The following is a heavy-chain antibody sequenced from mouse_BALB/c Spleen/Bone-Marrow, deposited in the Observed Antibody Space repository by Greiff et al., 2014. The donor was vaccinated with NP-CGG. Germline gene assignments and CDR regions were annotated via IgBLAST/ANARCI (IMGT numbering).Heavy chain of an antibody. CDR3: ARGNGFAWFAY. J-gene: IGHJ3*01. D-gene: IGHD1-2*01. Sequence: QVQLQQSGAELVKPGASVKLSCKASGYTFTSYWMHWVKQRPGQGLEWIGEINPSNGRTNYNEKFKSKATLTVDKSSSTAYMQLSSLTSEDSACYYCARGNGFAWFAYWGQGTLVTVSA. V-gene: IGHV1S81*02. CDR2: INPSNGRT. CDR1: GYTFTSYW.